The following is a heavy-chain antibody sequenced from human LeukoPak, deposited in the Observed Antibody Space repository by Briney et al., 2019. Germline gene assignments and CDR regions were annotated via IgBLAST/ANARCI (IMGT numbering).Heavy chain of an antibody. CDR2: ISGSGGST. V-gene: IGHV3-23*01. Sequence: PGGSLRLSCAASGFTFSNAWMSWVRQAPGKGLEWVSAISGSGGSTYYADSVKGRFTISRDNSKNTLYLQMNSLRAEDTAVYYCAKDGSGSYYFDYYYYYGMDVWGKGTTVTVSS. CDR3: AKDGSGSYYFDYYYYYGMDV. CDR1: GFTFSNAW. D-gene: IGHD3-10*01. J-gene: IGHJ6*04.